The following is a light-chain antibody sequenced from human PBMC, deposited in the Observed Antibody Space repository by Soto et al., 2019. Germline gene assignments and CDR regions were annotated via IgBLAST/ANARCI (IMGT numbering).Light chain of an antibody. CDR2: DAS. J-gene: IGKJ1*01. Sequence: IVLTQSPGTLSLSPGERATLSCRASQSISGYLAWYQQKPGQAPRLLIYDASRRATGIPDRFSGSGSGTEFTLTITRLEPEDFVVYSCQQYNSSPRTFGQGTKVEIK. CDR3: QQYNSSPRT. CDR1: QSISGY. V-gene: IGKV3-20*01.